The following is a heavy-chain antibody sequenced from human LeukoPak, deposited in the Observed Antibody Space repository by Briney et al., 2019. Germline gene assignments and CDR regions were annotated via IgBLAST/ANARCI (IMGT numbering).Heavy chain of an antibody. CDR3: ARDLGYYDFWSGYQGVGYYYYMDV. D-gene: IGHD3-3*01. Sequence: PSETLSLTCAVYGGSFSGYYWSWIRQPPGKGLEWIGEINHSGSTNYNPSLKSRVTISVDTSKNQFSLKLSSVTAADTAVYYCARDLGYYDFWSGYQGVGYYYYMDVWGKGTTVTVSS. V-gene: IGHV4-34*01. CDR1: GGSFSGYY. CDR2: INHSGST. J-gene: IGHJ6*03.